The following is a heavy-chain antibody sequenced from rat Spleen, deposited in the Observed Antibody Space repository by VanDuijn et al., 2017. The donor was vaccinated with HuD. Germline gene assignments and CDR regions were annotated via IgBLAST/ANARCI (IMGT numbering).Heavy chain of an antibody. V-gene: IGHV2S8*01. CDR1: GFSLTRYG. Sequence: QVQLKESGPDLVQPSQTLSLTCTVSGFSLTRYGVSWVRQPPGKGLEWIGGISSGGNTYHNSGLKSRLSISRDTSKSQVFLKMSSLQTEYTGMYFCTRSYGGYTQHWFAYWGQGTLVTVSS. CDR2: ISSGGNT. J-gene: IGHJ3*01. CDR3: TRSYGGYTQHWFAY. D-gene: IGHD1-11*01.